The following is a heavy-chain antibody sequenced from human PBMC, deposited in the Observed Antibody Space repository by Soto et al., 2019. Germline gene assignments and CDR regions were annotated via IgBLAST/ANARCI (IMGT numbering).Heavy chain of an antibody. V-gene: IGHV4-39*01. J-gene: IGHJ4*02. Sequence: SETLSLTCTVSGGSISSSSYYWGWIRQPPGKGLEWIGSIYYSGSTYYNPSLKSRVTISVDTSKNQFSLKLSSVTAADTAVYYCARHLANYGLRGIYFDYWGQGTLVTVS. CDR3: ARHLANYGLRGIYFDY. CDR1: GGSISSSSYY. CDR2: IYYSGST. D-gene: IGHD3-10*01.